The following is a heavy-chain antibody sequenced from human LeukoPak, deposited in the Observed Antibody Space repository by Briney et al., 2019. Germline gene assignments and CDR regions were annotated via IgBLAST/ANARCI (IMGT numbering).Heavy chain of an antibody. Sequence: SETLSLTCTVSGGSISSSSYYWSWIRQHPGKGLEWIGYIYYSGSTYYNPSLKSRVTISVDTSKNQFSLKLSSVTAADTAVYYCARDGDYYDSSGYLRGSYFDYWGQGTLVTVSS. D-gene: IGHD3-22*01. J-gene: IGHJ4*02. V-gene: IGHV4-31*03. CDR3: ARDGDYYDSSGYLRGSYFDY. CDR1: GGSISSSSYY. CDR2: IYYSGST.